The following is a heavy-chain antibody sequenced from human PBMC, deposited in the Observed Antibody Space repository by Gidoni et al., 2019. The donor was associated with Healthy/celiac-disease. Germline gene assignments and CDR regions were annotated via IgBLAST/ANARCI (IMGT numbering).Heavy chain of an antibody. CDR3: ARGSYSSSSRSNWFDP. D-gene: IGHD6-6*01. Sequence: QVQLQESCPGLVKPSETLSLTCAVSGYSISSGYYWGWIRQPPGKGLEWIGSIYHSGSTYYNPSLKSRVTISVDTSKNQFSLKLSSVTSADTAVYYCARGSYSSSSRSNWFDPWGQGTLVTVSS. CDR2: IYHSGST. J-gene: IGHJ5*02. CDR1: GYSISSGYY. V-gene: IGHV4-38-2*01.